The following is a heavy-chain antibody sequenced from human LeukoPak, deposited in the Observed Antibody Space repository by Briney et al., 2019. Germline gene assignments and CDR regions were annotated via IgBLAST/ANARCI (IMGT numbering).Heavy chain of an antibody. CDR3: ARALDY. J-gene: IGHJ4*02. CDR2: ISYEGLNK. Sequence: GGSLRLSCAASGFSFNTYAMHWFRQAPGKGLEWVAVISYEGLNKYYADSAKGRFTISRDNSRNTLHLQMSSLRTEDTAVYYCARALDYWGQGTLVTVSS. CDR1: GFSFNTYA. V-gene: IGHV3-30-3*01.